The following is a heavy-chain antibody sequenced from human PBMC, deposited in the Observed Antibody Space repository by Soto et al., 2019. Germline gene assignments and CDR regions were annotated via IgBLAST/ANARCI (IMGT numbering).Heavy chain of an antibody. D-gene: IGHD3-22*01. CDR2: ISYDGSNK. Sequence: QVQLVESGGGVVQPGRSLRLSCAASGFTFSSYGMHWVRQAPGKGLEWVAVISYDGSNKYYADSVKGRFTISRDNSKNTLYLQMNSLRAEDTAVYYCAKEPKAYYYDSSGSDYFDYWGQGTLVTVSS. J-gene: IGHJ4*02. CDR1: GFTFSSYG. V-gene: IGHV3-30*18. CDR3: AKEPKAYYYDSSGSDYFDY.